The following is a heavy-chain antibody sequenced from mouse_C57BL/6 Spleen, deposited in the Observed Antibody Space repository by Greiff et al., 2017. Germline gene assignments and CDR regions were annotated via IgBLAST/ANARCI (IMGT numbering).Heavy chain of an antibody. CDR2: IDPSDSYT. CDR1: GYTFTSYW. V-gene: IGHV1-69*01. J-gene: IGHJ4*01. CDR3: ARGDDGQKGAMDY. Sequence: VQLQQPGAELVMPGASVKLSCKASGYTFTSYWMHWVKQRPGQGLEWIGEIDPSDSYTNYNQKFKGKSTLTVDKSSSTAYMQLSSLTSEDSAVYYCARGDDGQKGAMDYWGQGTSVTVSS. D-gene: IGHD2-3*01.